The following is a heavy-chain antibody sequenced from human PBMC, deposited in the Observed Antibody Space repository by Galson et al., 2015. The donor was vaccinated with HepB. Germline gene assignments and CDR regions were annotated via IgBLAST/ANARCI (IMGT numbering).Heavy chain of an antibody. D-gene: IGHD3-22*01. CDR1: GFTFSNYA. V-gene: IGHV3-23*01. CDR2: IKGGGGNT. CDR3: MTDYSYEGY. Sequence: SLRLSCAASGFTFSNYAMSWVRQAPGKGLEWVSFIKGGGGNTFYADSVRGRFTISRATISRDESKNTFFLEMSNLKTEDTAVYYCMTDYSYEGYWGQGTLVTVSS. J-gene: IGHJ4*02.